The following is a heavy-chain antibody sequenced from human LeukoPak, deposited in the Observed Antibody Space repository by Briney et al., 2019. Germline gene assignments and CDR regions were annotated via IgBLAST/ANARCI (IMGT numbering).Heavy chain of an antibody. CDR2: ISAYNGNT. V-gene: IGHV1-18*01. CDR3: ARDRALYDSTGFDI. D-gene: IGHD3-22*01. Sequence: GASVKVSCKASGYTFTSYGISWVRQAPGQGLEWMGWISAYNGNTNYAQKFQGRVTMTRDTSISTAYMELSRLRSDDTAVYYCARDRALYDSTGFDIWGQGTMVTVSS. CDR1: GYTFTSYG. J-gene: IGHJ3*02.